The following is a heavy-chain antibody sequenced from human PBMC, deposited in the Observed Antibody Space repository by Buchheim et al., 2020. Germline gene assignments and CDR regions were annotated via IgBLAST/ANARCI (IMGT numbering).Heavy chain of an antibody. V-gene: IGHV1-69*01. CDR3: ARVYDILTGYYKEDYYYGMDV. Sequence: QVQLVQSGAEVKKPGSSVKVSCKASGGTFSSYAISWVRQAPGQGLEWMGGIIPIFGTANYAQKFQGRVTITADESTSPAYMELSSLRSEDTAVYYCARVYDILTGYYKEDYYYGMDVWGQGTT. CDR1: GGTFSSYA. J-gene: IGHJ6*02. D-gene: IGHD3-9*01. CDR2: IIPIFGTA.